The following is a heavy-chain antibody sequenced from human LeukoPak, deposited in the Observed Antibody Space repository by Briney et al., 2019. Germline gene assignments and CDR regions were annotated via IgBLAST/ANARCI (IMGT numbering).Heavy chain of an antibody. J-gene: IGHJ4*02. V-gene: IGHV5-51*01. D-gene: IGHD2-15*01. CDR2: IYPADSDI. CDR3: ASGSYSWYFDN. CDR1: GYSFSSYW. Sequence: GESLKISCKGSGYSFSSYWIGWVRQMPGKGLEWMGMIYPADSDIRYSPSFQGQVTISADKSINTAYLQWSSLKASDTAMYYCASGSYSWYFDNWGQGSLVTVSA.